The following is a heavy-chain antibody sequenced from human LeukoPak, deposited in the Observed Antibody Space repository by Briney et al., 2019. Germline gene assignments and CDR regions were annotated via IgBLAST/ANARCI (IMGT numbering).Heavy chain of an antibody. Sequence: GESLKISCKGSGYSFTSYWIGWVRQMPGKGLEWMGIIYPGDSDTRYSPSFQGQVTISADKSISTAYLQWSSLKASDTAMYYCARHDSSGSGSYYSFDYWGQGTLVTVSS. D-gene: IGHD3-10*01. V-gene: IGHV5-51*01. CDR3: ARHDSSGSGSYYSFDY. J-gene: IGHJ4*02. CDR2: IYPGDSDT. CDR1: GYSFTSYW.